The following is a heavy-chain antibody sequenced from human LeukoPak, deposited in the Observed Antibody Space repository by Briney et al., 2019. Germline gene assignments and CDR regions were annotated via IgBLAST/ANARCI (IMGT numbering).Heavy chain of an antibody. Sequence: PSEALSLTCAVYGGSFSGYYWSWIRQPPGKGLEWIGSIYGSGNTYYNPSLKSRVTISLNKSKNQFSLKLSSVTAADTAVYYCAREKPIAVAGTGYFDYWGQGTLVTVSS. CDR3: AREKPIAVAGTGYFDY. V-gene: IGHV4-34*01. CDR1: GGSFSGYY. CDR2: IYGSGNT. D-gene: IGHD6-19*01. J-gene: IGHJ4*02.